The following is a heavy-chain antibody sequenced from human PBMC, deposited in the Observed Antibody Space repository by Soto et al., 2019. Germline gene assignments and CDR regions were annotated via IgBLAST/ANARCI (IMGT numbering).Heavy chain of an antibody. J-gene: IGHJ6*03. D-gene: IGHD3-10*01. Sequence: QVQLQQWGAGLLKPSETLSLTCAVYGGSFSGYQWTWIRQTPGQRLEWIGEINDSGNINFNPSLTSQVTILVDTPKKQISLKLSSVTAADTAVYYCARGLIIWFGELSRRGGYYYYMDVWGKGTTVTVSS. CDR1: GGSFSGYQ. V-gene: IGHV4-34*01. CDR3: ARGLIIWFGELSRRGGYYYYMDV. CDR2: INDSGNI.